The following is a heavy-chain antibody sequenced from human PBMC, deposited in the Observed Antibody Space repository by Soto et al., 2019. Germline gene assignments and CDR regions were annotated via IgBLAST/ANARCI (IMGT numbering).Heavy chain of an antibody. Sequence: GASVKVSCKASGYTFTTHDINWVRQAPGQGLEWLGWMDPNSGSTGYAQNFQGRITMTRNISRNTAHMELSSLQSEDTAVYYCARERKFDFWRKGLDVWGQGTTVTVSS. CDR2: MDPNSGST. CDR1: GYTFTTHD. D-gene: IGHD3-3*01. CDR3: ARERKFDFWRKGLDV. V-gene: IGHV1-8*01. J-gene: IGHJ6*02.